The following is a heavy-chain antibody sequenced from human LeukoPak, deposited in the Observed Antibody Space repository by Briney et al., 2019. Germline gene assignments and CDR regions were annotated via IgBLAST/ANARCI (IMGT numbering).Heavy chain of an antibody. D-gene: IGHD5-12*01. CDR3: ARDMRRHGESGYGFDY. V-gene: IGHV4-59*01. Sequence: SETLSLTCSVSNGSISSYYWSWIRQPPEKGLEWIGNVYYTEYTNYNPSFKSRVTISQDTSKNQFSLKLTSLTAADTAIYYCARDMRRHGESGYGFDYWGQGIRVTVSS. CDR2: VYYTEYT. CDR1: NGSISSYY. J-gene: IGHJ4*02.